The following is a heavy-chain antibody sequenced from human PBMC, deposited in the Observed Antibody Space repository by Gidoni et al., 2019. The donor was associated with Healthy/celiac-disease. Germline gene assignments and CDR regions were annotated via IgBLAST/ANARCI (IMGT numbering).Heavy chain of an antibody. CDR1: GFTFSSYA. CDR3: ASSVTPYYCGSGRYSGDY. Sequence: TASGFTFSSYAMSWVRQAPGKGLEWVSAISGCGGSTYYADSVKGRFTISRDNSKNTLYLQMNSLRAEDTAVYYCASSVTPYYCGSGRYSGDYWGQGTLVTVSS. V-gene: IGHV3-23*01. CDR2: ISGCGGST. D-gene: IGHD3-10*01. J-gene: IGHJ4*02.